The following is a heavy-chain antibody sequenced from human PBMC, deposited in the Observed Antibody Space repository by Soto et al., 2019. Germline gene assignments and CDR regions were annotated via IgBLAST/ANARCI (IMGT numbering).Heavy chain of an antibody. CDR3: ARDLTVTNDAFDI. CDR2: IKQDGSEK. Sequence: GSLRLSCAASGFTFSSYWMSWVRQAPGKGLEWVANIKQDGSEKYYVDSVKGRFTISRDNAKNSLYLQMNSLRAEDTAVYYCARDLTVTNDAFDIWGQGTMVTVSS. J-gene: IGHJ3*02. CDR1: GFTFSSYW. V-gene: IGHV3-7*01. D-gene: IGHD4-17*01.